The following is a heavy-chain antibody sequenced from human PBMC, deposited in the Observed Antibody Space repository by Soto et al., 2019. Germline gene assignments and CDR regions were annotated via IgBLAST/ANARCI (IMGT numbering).Heavy chain of an antibody. CDR3: ARDNRAAVGGNFDY. D-gene: IGHD6-13*01. V-gene: IGHV1-46*01. CDR1: GYTFTSCN. CDR2: INPSGGST. J-gene: IGHJ4*02. Sequence: ASVTVSCQASGYTFTSCNMHWVRQAPGQGLEWMGMINPSGGSTTYAQKFQGRVTMTRDTSTSTVYMELNSLRSEDTAVYYCARDNRAAVGGNFDYWGQGTLVTVSS.